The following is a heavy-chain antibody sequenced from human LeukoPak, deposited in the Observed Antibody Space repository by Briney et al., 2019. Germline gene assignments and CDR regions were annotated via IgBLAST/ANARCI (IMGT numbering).Heavy chain of an antibody. D-gene: IGHD2-2*01. CDR3: AKDLWKHQLRTLDY. CDR2: ISYDGSNK. CDR1: GFTFSIYG. J-gene: IGHJ4*02. V-gene: IGHV3-30*18. Sequence: PGGSLRLSCAASGFTFSIYGMHWVRQAPGKGLEWVAVISYDGSNKYYADSVKGRFTISRDHSKNTLYLQMNSLRAEDTALFYSAKDLWKHQLRTLDYWGQGTLVTVSS.